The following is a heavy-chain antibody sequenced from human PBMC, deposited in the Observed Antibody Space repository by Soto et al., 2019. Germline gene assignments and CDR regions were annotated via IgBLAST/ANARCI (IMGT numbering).Heavy chain of an antibody. CDR3: AKDGRLGYYDSSGYTDY. Sequence: GGSLRLSCAASGFTFSSYAMSWVRQAPGKGLEWVSAISGSGGSTYYADSVKGRFTISRDNSKNTLYLQMNSLRAEDTAVYYCAKDGRLGYYDSSGYTDYWGQGTLVTVSS. V-gene: IGHV3-23*01. CDR1: GFTFSSYA. CDR2: ISGSGGST. D-gene: IGHD3-22*01. J-gene: IGHJ4*02.